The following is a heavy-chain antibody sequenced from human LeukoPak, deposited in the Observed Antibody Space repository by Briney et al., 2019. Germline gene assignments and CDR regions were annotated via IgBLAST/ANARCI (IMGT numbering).Heavy chain of an antibody. J-gene: IGHJ4*02. CDR2: IYYSGTT. D-gene: IGHD2-2*01. V-gene: IGHV4-59*01. CDR3: ARVYCSSTSCRHDY. Sequence: SETLSLTCTVSGGSISNYYWTWIRQPPGKGLEWIGYIYYSGTTTYNPSLTSRVTMSVDTSKNQFSLKLRSVTAADTAVYYCARVYCSSTSCRHDYWGQGTLVTVSS. CDR1: GGSISNYY.